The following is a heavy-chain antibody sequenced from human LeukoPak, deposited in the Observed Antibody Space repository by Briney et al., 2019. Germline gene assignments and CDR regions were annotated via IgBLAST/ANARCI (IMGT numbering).Heavy chain of an antibody. CDR1: GYSFTSYW. Sequence: GESLKISCKGSGYSFTSYWIGWVRQMPGKGLEWMGIIYPGDSDTRYSPSFQGQVTISADKSISTAYLQWSSLKASDTAMYYCARHDALSRSWYYGSYYYYGMDVWGQGTTVTVSS. J-gene: IGHJ6*02. CDR2: IYPGDSDT. CDR3: ARHDALSRSWYYGSYYYYGMDV. V-gene: IGHV5-51*01. D-gene: IGHD6-13*01.